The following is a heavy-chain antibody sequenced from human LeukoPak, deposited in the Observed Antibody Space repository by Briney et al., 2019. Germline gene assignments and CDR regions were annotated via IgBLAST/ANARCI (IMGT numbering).Heavy chain of an antibody. CDR2: IYYSGST. Sequence: SETLSLTCTVSGGSISNSSYYWGWIRQPPGKGLEWIGSIYYSGSTYYNPSLKSRVTISVDRSKNQLSLNLNSVTAADTAVYYCANSGGITAVGGCFDYWGQGTLVTVSS. J-gene: IGHJ4*02. CDR1: GGSISNSSYY. CDR3: ANSGGITAVGGCFDY. D-gene: IGHD6-25*01. V-gene: IGHV4-39*01.